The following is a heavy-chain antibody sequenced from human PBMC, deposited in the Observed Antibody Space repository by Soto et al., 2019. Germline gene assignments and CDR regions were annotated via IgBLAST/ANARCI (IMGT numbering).Heavy chain of an antibody. CDR3: ARGPYLAKADY. J-gene: IGHJ4*02. CDR1: C. CDR2: IYNGGTT. Sequence: CRSSIRQSPDKGLEWIGHIYNGGTTYNNPSLTSRVTISVDASNNQFSLKLSSVSAADTAVYYCARGPYLAKADYWRKGTPVLVSS. V-gene: IGHV4-30-4*08.